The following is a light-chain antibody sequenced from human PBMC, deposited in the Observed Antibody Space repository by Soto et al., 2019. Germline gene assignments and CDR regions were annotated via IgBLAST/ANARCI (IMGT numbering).Light chain of an antibody. CDR1: QSVSSN. J-gene: IGKJ4*01. Sequence: EIVMTQSPATLSVSPGERATFSCRASQSVSSNLAWYQQKPGQAPRLLIYGASTRATGIPARFSGSGSGTEFTLTISSLQSEDFAVYYCQQDNNWPRALTFGGGTKLDIK. V-gene: IGKV3-15*01. CDR2: GAS. CDR3: QQDNNWPRALT.